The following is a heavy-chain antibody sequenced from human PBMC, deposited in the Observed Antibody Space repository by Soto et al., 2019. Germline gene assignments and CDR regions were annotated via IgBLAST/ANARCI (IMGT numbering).Heavy chain of an antibody. V-gene: IGHV4-34*01. CDR3: ARHHVRGRTIAGAAEF. J-gene: IGHJ4*02. Sequence: ESLSLNCAVYGGSFTGYYWSWIRQPPGKGLEWIGEINQSGNTNYNPSLKSRVTISVDTSKNQLFLNLTSVTAADTAMYYCARHHVRGRTIAGAAEFWGQGTLVTVSS. D-gene: IGHD6-13*01. CDR2: INQSGNT. CDR1: GGSFTGYY.